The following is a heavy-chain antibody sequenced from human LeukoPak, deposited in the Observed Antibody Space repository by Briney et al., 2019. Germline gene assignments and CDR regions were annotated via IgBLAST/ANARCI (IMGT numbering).Heavy chain of an antibody. J-gene: IGHJ3*02. CDR1: GFTFSSYC. CDR3: ARDLSMDDAFDI. CDR2: ISSSSSYI. Sequence: GGSLRLSCAASGFTFSSYCMNWVRQAPGKGLEWVSSISSSSSYIYYADSVKGRFTISRDNAKNSLYLQMNSRRAEDTAVYYCARDLSMDDAFDIWGQGTMVTVSS. D-gene: IGHD3-10*01. V-gene: IGHV3-21*01.